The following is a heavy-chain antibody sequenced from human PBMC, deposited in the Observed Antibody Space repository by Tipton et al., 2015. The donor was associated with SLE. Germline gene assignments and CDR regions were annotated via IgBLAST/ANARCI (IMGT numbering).Heavy chain of an antibody. CDR3: ARDYGFGYSYGYDAFDI. V-gene: IGHV4-39*07. CDR2: IYYSGST. D-gene: IGHD5-18*01. J-gene: IGHJ3*02. Sequence: TLSLTCTVSGGSISSSSYYWGWIRQPPGKGLEWIGSIYYSGSTYYNPSLKSRVTISVDTSKNQFSLKLSSVTAADTAVYYCARDYGFGYSYGYDAFDIWGQGTMVTVSS. CDR1: GGSISSSSYY.